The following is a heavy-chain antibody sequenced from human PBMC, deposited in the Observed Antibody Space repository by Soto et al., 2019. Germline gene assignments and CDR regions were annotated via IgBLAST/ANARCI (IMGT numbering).Heavy chain of an antibody. Sequence: AQLVQSGAEVRKPGASVKVSCKASGYTFYSHSISWVRQAPGQGLEWMGRINADYGNTQNAQKFRGRVTMTTDTYTTTVYMELTNLRSDDTAVYYCARCIQGDYYYGMDVWGQGTTVTVSS. V-gene: IGHV1-18*01. D-gene: IGHD5-18*01. J-gene: IGHJ6*02. CDR2: INADYGNT. CDR1: GYTFYSHS. CDR3: ARCIQGDYYYGMDV.